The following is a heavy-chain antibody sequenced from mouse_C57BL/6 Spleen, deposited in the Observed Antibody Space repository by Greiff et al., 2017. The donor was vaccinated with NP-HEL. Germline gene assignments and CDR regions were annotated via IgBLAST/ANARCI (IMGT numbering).Heavy chain of an antibody. J-gene: IGHJ4*01. Sequence: QVQLQQPGAELVRPGSSVKLSCKASGYTFTSYWMHWVKQRPIQGLEWIGNIDPSDSETHYNQKFKGKATLTVDKSSSTAYMQLSSLTSEDSAVYYCARKGYDYETMDYWGQGTSVTVSS. CDR2: IDPSDSET. CDR1: GYTFTSYW. V-gene: IGHV1-52*01. CDR3: ARKGYDYETMDY. D-gene: IGHD2-4*01.